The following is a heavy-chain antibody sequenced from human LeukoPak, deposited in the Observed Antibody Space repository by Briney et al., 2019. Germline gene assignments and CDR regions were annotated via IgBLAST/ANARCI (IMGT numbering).Heavy chain of an antibody. J-gene: IGHJ6*02. Sequence: PSETLSLTCAVYGGSFSGYYWSWLRQPPGKGLEWIGEINHSGSTNYNPSLKSRVTISVDTSKNQFSLKLSSVTAADTAVYYCARGRIRITMVRGVQPYGMDVWGQETTVTVSS. CDR3: ARGRIRITMVRGVQPYGMDV. D-gene: IGHD3-10*01. CDR2: INHSGST. CDR1: GGSFSGYY. V-gene: IGHV4-34*01.